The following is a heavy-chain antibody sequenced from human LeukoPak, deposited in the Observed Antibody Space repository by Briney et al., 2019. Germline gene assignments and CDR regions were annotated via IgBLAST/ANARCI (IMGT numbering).Heavy chain of an antibody. J-gene: IGHJ6*02. CDR1: GGSISSYY. CDR2: IYYSGST. D-gene: IGHD2-15*01. Sequence: NPSETLSLTCTVSGGSISSYYRSWIRQPPGKGLEWIGYIYYSGSTNYNPSLKSRVTISVDTSKNQFSLKLSSVTAADTAVYYCARAGAYSYYYYGMDVWGQGTTVTVSS. CDR3: ARAGAYSYYYYGMDV. V-gene: IGHV4-59*01.